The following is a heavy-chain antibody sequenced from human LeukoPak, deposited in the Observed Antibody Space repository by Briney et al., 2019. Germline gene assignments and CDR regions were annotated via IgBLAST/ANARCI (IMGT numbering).Heavy chain of an antibody. CDR1: GGSFSGYY. CDR3: AKMATIRHYYYYGMDV. D-gene: IGHD5-24*01. V-gene: IGHV4-34*01. J-gene: IGHJ6*02. Sequence: SETLSLTCAVYGGSFSGYYWSWIRQPPGKGLEWIGEINHSGSTNYNPSLKSRVTISVGTSKNQFSLKLSSVTAADTAVYYCAKMATIRHYYYYGMDVWGQGTTVTVSS. CDR2: INHSGST.